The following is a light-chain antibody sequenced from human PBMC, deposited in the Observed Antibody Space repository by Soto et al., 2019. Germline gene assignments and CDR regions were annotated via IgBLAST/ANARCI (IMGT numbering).Light chain of an antibody. CDR1: QSFSSY. Sequence: LTQSPVTLYLSPGERATLSCRASQSFSSYLAWYERKPVRAPGLLIYDASNRATGIPARPSGSRSGKDFPLPISSLEPENFAVFYCPQRSNWPIPFG. CDR2: DAS. V-gene: IGKV3-11*01. CDR3: PQRSNWPIP. J-gene: IGKJ2*01.